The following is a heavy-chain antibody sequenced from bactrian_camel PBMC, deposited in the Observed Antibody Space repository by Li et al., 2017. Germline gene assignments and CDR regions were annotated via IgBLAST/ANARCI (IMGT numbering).Heavy chain of an antibody. Sequence: QLVESGGGLVQPGGSLRLSCAASGFTFSNYWKYWVRQAPGKGLEWVSTINSAGGSTYYADSVKGRFAISRDDAKNTVYLQMNSLKPEDTALYYCSVATTSGTFNYWGQGTQVTVS. CDR1: GFTFSNYW. V-gene: IGHV3S25*01. J-gene: IGHJ4*01. D-gene: IGHD5*01. CDR3: SVATTSGTFNY. CDR2: INSAGGST.